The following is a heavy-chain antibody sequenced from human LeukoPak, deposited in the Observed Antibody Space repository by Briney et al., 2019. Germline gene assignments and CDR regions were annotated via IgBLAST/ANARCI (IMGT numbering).Heavy chain of an antibody. CDR3: TRGGYSTSWYWIY. D-gene: IGHD2-2*01. CDR2: IKQDGSEK. V-gene: IGHV3-7*03. J-gene: IGHJ4*02. Sequence: GGSLRLSCAVSGFTFRDNLMTWVRQAPGKGLGWVATIKQDGSEKYYVDSVRGRFTISRVNAENSLYLQMNSLRAEDTAVYHCTRGGYSTSWYWIYWGPGTLVTVSS. CDR1: GFTFRDNL.